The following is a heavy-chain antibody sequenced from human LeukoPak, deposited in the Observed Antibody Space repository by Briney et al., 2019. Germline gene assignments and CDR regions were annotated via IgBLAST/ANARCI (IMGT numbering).Heavy chain of an antibody. Sequence: SVKVSCKASGGTFSSYAISWVRQAPGQGLEWMGRIIPILGIANYAQKFQGRGTITADKSTSTAYMELSSLRSEDTAVYYCARDTAMVGYYFDYWGQGTLVTVSS. D-gene: IGHD5-18*01. V-gene: IGHV1-69*04. CDR1: GGTFSSYA. CDR2: IIPILGIA. CDR3: ARDTAMVGYYFDY. J-gene: IGHJ4*02.